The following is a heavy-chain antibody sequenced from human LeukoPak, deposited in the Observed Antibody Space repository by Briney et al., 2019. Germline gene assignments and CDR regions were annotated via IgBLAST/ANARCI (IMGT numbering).Heavy chain of an antibody. CDR3: ARDWLDYRAYGMDV. D-gene: IGHD3-16*01. V-gene: IGHV3-21*01. J-gene: IGHJ6*02. Sequence: GGSLRLSCAASGFTFSSYRMNWVRQAPGKGLECVSSISSSSSYIYYADSVKGRFTISRDNAKNSLYLQMNSLRAEDTAVYYCARDWLDYRAYGMDVWGQGTTVTVSS. CDR1: GFTFSSYR. CDR2: ISSSSSYI.